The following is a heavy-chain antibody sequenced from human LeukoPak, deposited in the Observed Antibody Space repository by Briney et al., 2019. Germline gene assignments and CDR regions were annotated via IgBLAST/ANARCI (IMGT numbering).Heavy chain of an antibody. V-gene: IGHV1-69*04. CDR3: ARDQAPRYDFWSGYYGYYFDY. J-gene: IGHJ4*02. CDR2: IIPILGIA. D-gene: IGHD3-3*01. Sequence: SVKVSCKASGGTFSSYAISWVRQAPGQGLEWMGRIIPILGIANYAQKFQGRVTITADKSTSTAYMELSSLRSEDTAVYYCARDQAPRYDFWSGYYGYYFDYWGQGTLVTVSS. CDR1: GGTFSSYA.